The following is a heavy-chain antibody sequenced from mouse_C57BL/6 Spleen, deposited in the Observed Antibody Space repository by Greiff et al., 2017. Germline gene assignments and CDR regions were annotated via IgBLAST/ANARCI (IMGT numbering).Heavy chain of an antibody. J-gene: IGHJ3*01. CDR3: ARITTVVPFAY. D-gene: IGHD1-1*01. V-gene: IGHV1-4*01. Sequence: QVQLQPSGAELARPGASVKMSCKASGYTFTSYTMHWVKQRPGQGLEWIGYINPSSGYTKYNQKFKDKATLTADKSSSTAYRQLSSLTSEDSAVYYCARITTVVPFAYWGQGTLVTVSA. CDR2: INPSSGYT. CDR1: GYTFTSYT.